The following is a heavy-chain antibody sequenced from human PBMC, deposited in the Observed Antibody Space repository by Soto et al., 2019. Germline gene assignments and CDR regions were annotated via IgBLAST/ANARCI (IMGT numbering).Heavy chain of an antibody. J-gene: IGHJ6*02. CDR3: ASGSGGSSLGYYYGMDV. CDR1: GGSVSSGSYY. V-gene: IGHV4-61*01. CDR2: IYYSGST. Sequence: PSETLSLTCTVSGGSVSSGSYYWSWIRQPPGKGLEWIGYIYYSGSTNYNPSLKSRVTISVDTSKNQFSLKLSSVTAADTAVYYCASGSGGSSLGYYYGMDVWGQGTTVTVSS. D-gene: IGHD2-15*01.